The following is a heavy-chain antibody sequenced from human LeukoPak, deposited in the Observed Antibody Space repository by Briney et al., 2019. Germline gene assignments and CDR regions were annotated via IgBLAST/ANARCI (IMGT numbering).Heavy chain of an antibody. Sequence: GESLKISCKGSGYSFTSYWIGWVRQMPGKGLEWMGIIYPGDSDTRSSPSLQGQVTISADKSISTAYLQWSSLKASDTAMYYCARHRTYYYDSSAYPRGDAFDIWGQGTMVTVSS. CDR1: GYSFTSYW. J-gene: IGHJ3*02. CDR2: IYPGDSDT. V-gene: IGHV5-51*01. CDR3: ARHRTYYYDSSAYPRGDAFDI. D-gene: IGHD3-22*01.